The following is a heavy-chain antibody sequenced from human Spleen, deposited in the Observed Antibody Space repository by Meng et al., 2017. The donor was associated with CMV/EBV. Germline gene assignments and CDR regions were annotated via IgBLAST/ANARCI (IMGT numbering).Heavy chain of an antibody. J-gene: IGHJ5*02. CDR1: GSFNDYC. D-gene: IGHD4-23*01. CDR3: ARDSWSYGGNSYNYFDP. Sequence: GSFNDYCWSWIRQSPGEGLEWIGEINDSGSTNYNPSLKSRVTISVDTSTKQFSLNLSSVTAADTAVYYCARDSWSYGGNSYNYFDPWGQGTLVTVSS. CDR2: INDSGST. V-gene: IGHV4-34*01.